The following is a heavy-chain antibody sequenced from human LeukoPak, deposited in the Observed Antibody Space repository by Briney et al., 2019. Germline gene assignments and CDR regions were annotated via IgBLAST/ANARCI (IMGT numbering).Heavy chain of an antibody. J-gene: IGHJ4*02. CDR3: TRKRDYCDSSGMYYFDY. V-gene: IGHV3-49*04. CDR2: IRSKAYGGTT. D-gene: IGHD3-22*01. CDR1: GFTFGDYA. Sequence: PGGSLRLSCTASGFTFGDYAMSWVRQAPGKGLEWVGFIRSKAYGGTTEYAASVKGRFTISRDDSKSIAYLQMNSLKTEDTAVYYCTRKRDYCDSSGMYYFDYWGQGTLVTVSS.